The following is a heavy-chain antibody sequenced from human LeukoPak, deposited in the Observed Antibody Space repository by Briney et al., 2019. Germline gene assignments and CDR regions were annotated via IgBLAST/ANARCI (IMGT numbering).Heavy chain of an antibody. J-gene: IGHJ4*02. V-gene: IGHV5-51*01. D-gene: IGHD2-8*02. Sequence: GESLKISCKGSGYSFTSYWIGWVRQMPGKGLEWMGIIYPGDSDTRYSPSFQGQVTISADKSISTAYLQWSSLKASDTAMYYCARLAASLSGSAAFDYWGQGTLVTVSS. CDR3: ARLAASLSGSAAFDY. CDR1: GYSFTSYW. CDR2: IYPGDSDT.